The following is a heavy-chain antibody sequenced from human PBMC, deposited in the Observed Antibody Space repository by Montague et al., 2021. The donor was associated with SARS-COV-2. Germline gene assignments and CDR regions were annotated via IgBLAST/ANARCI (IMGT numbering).Heavy chain of an antibody. CDR1: GGSITSGNYY. Sequence: TLSLTCTVSGGSITSGNYYWSWIRQHPGKGLEWIGYIHYSGSAYYSPSLRSRLTISVDTSKNQFSLKLGSVTAAYTAVYYCARARITMIVVVNAFDIWGQGTMVTVSS. CDR2: IHYSGSA. CDR3: ARARITMIVVVNAFDI. D-gene: IGHD3-22*01. V-gene: IGHV4-31*03. J-gene: IGHJ3*02.